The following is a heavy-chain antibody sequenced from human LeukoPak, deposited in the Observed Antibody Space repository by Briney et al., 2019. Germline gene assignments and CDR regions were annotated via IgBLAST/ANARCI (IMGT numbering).Heavy chain of an antibody. D-gene: IGHD3-10*01. CDR1: GYTFTSYD. J-gene: IGHJ5*02. CDR3: ARLLWFGEFHNWFDP. CDR2: MNPNSGNT. Sequence: ASVKVSCKASGYTFTSYDINWVRQATGQGLEWMGWMNPNSGNTGYAQKFQGRVTMTRNTSISTTYMELSSLRSEDTAVYYCARLLWFGEFHNWFDPWGQGTLVTVSS. V-gene: IGHV1-8*01.